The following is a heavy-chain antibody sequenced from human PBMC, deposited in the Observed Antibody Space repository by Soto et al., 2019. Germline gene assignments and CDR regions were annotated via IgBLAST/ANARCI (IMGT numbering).Heavy chain of an antibody. CDR3: ARRYRDCSGGSCYSV. J-gene: IGHJ4*02. Sequence: ASVKVSCKASGGTFSSYAISWVRQAPGQGLEWMGGIIPIFGTANYAQKFQGRVTITADESTSTAYMELSSLRSEDTAVYYCARRYRDCSGGSCYSVWGQGTLVTV. D-gene: IGHD2-15*01. V-gene: IGHV1-69*13. CDR2: IIPIFGTA. CDR1: GGTFSSYA.